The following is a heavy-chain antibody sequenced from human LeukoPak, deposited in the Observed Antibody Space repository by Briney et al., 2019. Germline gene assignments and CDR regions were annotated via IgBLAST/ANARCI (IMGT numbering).Heavy chain of an antibody. CDR3: ARVGLYDSSGYPRPLDY. CDR1: GFTFSSYD. Sequence: PGGSLKLSCAASGFTFSSYDMHWVRQATGKGLEWVSAIGTAGDTYYPGSVKGRFTISRENAKNSLYLQMNSLRAGGTAVYYCARVGLYDSSGYPRPLDYWGQGTLVTVSS. CDR2: IGTAGDT. D-gene: IGHD3-22*01. J-gene: IGHJ4*02. V-gene: IGHV3-13*01.